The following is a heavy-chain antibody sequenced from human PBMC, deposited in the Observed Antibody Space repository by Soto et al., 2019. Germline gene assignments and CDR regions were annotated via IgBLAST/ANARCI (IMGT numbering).Heavy chain of an antibody. Sequence: PSETLSLTCTVSGGSISSYYWSWIRQPPGKGLEWIGYIYYSGSTNYNPSLKSRVTISVDTSKNQFSLKLSSVTAADTAVYYCGRDYSSSSGGYYYYYYGMDVWGQGTTVTVSS. J-gene: IGHJ6*02. CDR2: IYYSGST. D-gene: IGHD6-6*01. V-gene: IGHV4-59*01. CDR3: GRDYSSSSGGYYYYYYGMDV. CDR1: GGSISSYY.